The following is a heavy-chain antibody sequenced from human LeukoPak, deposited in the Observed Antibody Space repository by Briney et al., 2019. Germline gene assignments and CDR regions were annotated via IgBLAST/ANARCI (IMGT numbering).Heavy chain of an antibody. V-gene: IGHV3-74*01. CDR3: ARESWELRD. CDR2: IRSDGIVT. J-gene: IGHJ4*02. Sequence: PGGSLRLSCAASGFTFSSYAMHWVRQAPGKGLVWVSRIRSDGIVTDYADSVKGRFTISRDNAKNTLYLQMNSLTAEDTAVYYCARESWELRDWGQGTLVTVSS. D-gene: IGHD1-26*01. CDR1: GFTFSSYA.